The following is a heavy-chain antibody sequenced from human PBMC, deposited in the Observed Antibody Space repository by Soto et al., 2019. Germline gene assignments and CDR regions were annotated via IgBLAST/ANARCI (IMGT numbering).Heavy chain of an antibody. CDR1: GGIFITSG. D-gene: IGHD6-25*01. Sequence: QVQLVQSGAEVKMPGSSVKVSCKTSGGIFITSGLSWVRQAPGQGLEWMGGIIPFLGTTNHAQKFQGRVTITADKSTSTVYLELSDLTFEDTATYYCAREGGSETLQPSYNWFDTWGQGTLVTVSS. CDR3: AREGGSETLQPSYNWFDT. J-gene: IGHJ5*02. CDR2: IIPFLGTT. V-gene: IGHV1-69*06.